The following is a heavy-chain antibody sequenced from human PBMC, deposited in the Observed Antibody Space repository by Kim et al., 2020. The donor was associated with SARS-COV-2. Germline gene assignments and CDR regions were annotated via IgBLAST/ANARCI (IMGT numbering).Heavy chain of an antibody. CDR2: IYYSGST. V-gene: IGHV4-39*07. J-gene: IGHJ6*01. Sequence: SETLSLTCTVSGGSISSSSYYWGWIRQPPGKGLEWIGSIYYSGSTYYNPSLKSRVTISVDTSKNQFSLKLSSVTAADTAVYYCARGHHSSSWYYYYYGM. CDR1: GGSISSSSYY. CDR3: ARGHHSSSWYYYYYGM. D-gene: IGHD6-13*01.